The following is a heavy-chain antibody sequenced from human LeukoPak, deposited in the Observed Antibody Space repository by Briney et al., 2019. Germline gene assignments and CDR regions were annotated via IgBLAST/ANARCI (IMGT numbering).Heavy chain of an antibody. CDR2: IKTDGSEK. V-gene: IGHV3-7*01. Sequence: GGSLRLSCEGSGFTFSNYWMGWVRQAPGKGLQWVANIKTDGSEKYYVDSVKGRFTISRDNAKNSLYLQMNSLRAEDTAVYYCARDRGEQWLVRRVRFDPWGQGTLVTVSS. CDR1: GFTFSNYW. CDR3: ARDRGEQWLVRRVRFDP. J-gene: IGHJ5*02. D-gene: IGHD6-19*01.